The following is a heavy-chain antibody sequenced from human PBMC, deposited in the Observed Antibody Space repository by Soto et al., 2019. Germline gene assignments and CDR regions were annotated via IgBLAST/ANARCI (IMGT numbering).Heavy chain of an antibody. D-gene: IGHD6-13*01. CDR3: ATEWRSSWYKAFDY. V-gene: IGHV1-3*01. J-gene: IGHJ4*02. CDR2: INAGNGNT. Sequence: ASVKVSCKASGYTFTSYAMHWVRQAPGQRLEWMGWINAGNGNTKYSQKFQGRVTITKDTSANTAYMELSSLRSEDTAVYYCATEWRSSWYKAFDYRGQRTLVTVSA. CDR1: GYTFTSYA.